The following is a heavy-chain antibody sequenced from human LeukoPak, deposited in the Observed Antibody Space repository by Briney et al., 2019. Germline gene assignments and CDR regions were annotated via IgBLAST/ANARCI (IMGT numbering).Heavy chain of an antibody. CDR3: ARGASSAYYVDY. J-gene: IGHJ4*02. Sequence: GGSLRLSCAASGFTFSDYYMSWIRQAPGKGLEWVSYISSSGSTIYYADSVKGRFSISRDNAKNTVDLQMNSLRAEDTAVYYCARGASSAYYVDYWGQGTLVSVSS. CDR1: GFTFSDYY. CDR2: ISSSGSTI. D-gene: IGHD3-22*01. V-gene: IGHV3-11*04.